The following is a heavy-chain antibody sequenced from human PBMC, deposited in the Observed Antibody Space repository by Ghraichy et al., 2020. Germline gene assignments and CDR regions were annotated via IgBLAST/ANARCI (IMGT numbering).Heavy chain of an antibody. Sequence: GGSLRLSCAASGFTFSSYAMHWVRQAPGKGLEWVAVISYDGSNKYYVDSVKGRFTISRDNSKNTLYLQMNSLRAEDTAVYYCARDLTDIVATLDAFDIWGQGTMLTVSS. CDR3: ARDLTDIVATLDAFDI. J-gene: IGHJ3*02. CDR2: ISYDGSNK. V-gene: IGHV3-30*04. D-gene: IGHD5-12*01. CDR1: GFTFSSYA.